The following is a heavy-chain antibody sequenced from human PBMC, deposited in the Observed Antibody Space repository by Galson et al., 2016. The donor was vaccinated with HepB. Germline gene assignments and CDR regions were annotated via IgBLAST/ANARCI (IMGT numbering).Heavy chain of an antibody. CDR3: ARWVAVADYPRFDP. D-gene: IGHD6-19*01. CDR1: GGTFRTFD. V-gene: IGHV1-69*01. CDR2: IIPLFGTT. J-gene: IGHJ5*02. Sequence: SCKASGGTFRTFDITWVRQAPGQGLEWMGGIIPLFGTTNYAQKFQGRVTITADESTSTAYMELSSLRSDDTAIYYCARWVAVADYPRFDPWGQGTLVTVSS.